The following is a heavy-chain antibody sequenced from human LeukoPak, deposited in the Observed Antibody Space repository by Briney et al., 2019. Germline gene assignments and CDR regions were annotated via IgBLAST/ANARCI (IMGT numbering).Heavy chain of an antibody. CDR1: GYSFTTYW. V-gene: IGHV5-51*01. CDR3: ARQGITIFGVVIPGDY. CDR2: IYPGDSDT. J-gene: IGHJ4*02. Sequence: RGESLKISCKGSGYSFTTYWIGWVRQMPGKGLEWMGIIYPGDSDTRYSPSFQGQVTISADKSISTAYLQWSSLKASDTAMYYCARQGITIFGVVIPGDYWGQGTLVTVSS. D-gene: IGHD3-3*01.